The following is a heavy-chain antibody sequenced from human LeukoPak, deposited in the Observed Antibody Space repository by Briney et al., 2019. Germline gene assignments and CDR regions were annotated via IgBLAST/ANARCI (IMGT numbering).Heavy chain of an antibody. D-gene: IGHD3-22*01. Sequence: GGSLRLSCAASGLTFSNAWMTWVRQAPGKGLEWVGRIKSKTDGEITDYAAPVKGRFTISRDDSKNTLYLQMNSLKTEDTAVYYCLGDDSSGYSIDYWGQGALVTVSS. CDR2: IKSKTDGEIT. V-gene: IGHV3-15*01. CDR3: LGDDSSGYSIDY. CDR1: GLTFSNAW. J-gene: IGHJ4*02.